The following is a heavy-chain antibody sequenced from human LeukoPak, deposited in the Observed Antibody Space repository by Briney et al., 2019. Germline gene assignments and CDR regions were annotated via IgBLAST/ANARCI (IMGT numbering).Heavy chain of an antibody. J-gene: IGHJ4*02. D-gene: IGHD3-22*01. CDR1: GFTFSSYA. V-gene: IGHV3-48*01. Sequence: GGSLRLSCAASGFTFSSYAMSWVRQAPGKGLEWVSYISSSSSTIYYADSVKGRFTISRDNAKNSLYLQMNSLRAEDTAVYYCARESYDSSGYYFPYFDYWGQGTLVTVSS. CDR3: ARESYDSSGYYFPYFDY. CDR2: ISSSSSTI.